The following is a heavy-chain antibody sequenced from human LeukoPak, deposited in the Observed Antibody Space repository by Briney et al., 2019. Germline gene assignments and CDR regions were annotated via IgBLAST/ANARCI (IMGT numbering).Heavy chain of an antibody. Sequence: SETLSLTCTVSGGSISNKYWSWIRQPPGKGLEWIGYIYYSGSTNYNPSLKSRVTILVDTSKNQFSLKLSSVTAADTAVYYCAREGRYLRNWFDPWGQGTLVTVSS. J-gene: IGHJ5*02. CDR3: AREGRYLRNWFDP. V-gene: IGHV4-59*12. CDR1: GGSISNKY. D-gene: IGHD3-10*01. CDR2: IYYSGST.